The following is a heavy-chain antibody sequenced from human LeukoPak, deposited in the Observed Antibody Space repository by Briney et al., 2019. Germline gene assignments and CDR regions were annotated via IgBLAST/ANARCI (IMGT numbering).Heavy chain of an antibody. Sequence: ASVKVSCKASGYTFTSYGISWVRQALGQGLEWMGWISAYNGNTNYAQKLQGRVTMTTDTSTSTAYMELRSLRSDDTAVYYCARVETRYCSSTSCYTGESDYWGQGTLVTVSS. J-gene: IGHJ4*02. CDR2: ISAYNGNT. D-gene: IGHD2-2*02. V-gene: IGHV1-18*01. CDR3: ARVETRYCSSTSCYTGESDY. CDR1: GYTFTSYG.